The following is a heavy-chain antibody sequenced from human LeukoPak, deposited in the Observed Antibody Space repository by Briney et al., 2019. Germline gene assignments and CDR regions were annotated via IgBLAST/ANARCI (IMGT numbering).Heavy chain of an antibody. V-gene: IGHV3-11*01. D-gene: IGHD3-3*01. CDR2: ISSSGSTI. CDR3: ARDRGLDDFWSGYYRGRDYYYGMDV. J-gene: IGHJ6*02. CDR1: GFTFSDYY. Sequence: GGSLRLSCAASGFTFSDYYMSWIRQAPGKGLEWVSYISSSGSTIYYADSVKGRFTISRDNAKNSLYLQMNSLRAEDTAVYYCARDRGLDDFWSGYYRGRDYYYGMDVWGQGTTVTVSS.